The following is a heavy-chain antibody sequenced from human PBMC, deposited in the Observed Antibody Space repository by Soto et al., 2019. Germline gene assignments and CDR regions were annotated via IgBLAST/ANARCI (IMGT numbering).Heavy chain of an antibody. D-gene: IGHD3-3*01. V-gene: IGHV1-69*13. CDR3: ARGGDFWSGYPPYYFDY. CDR1: GGTFSSYA. J-gene: IGHJ4*02. CDR2: IIPIFGTA. Sequence: GASVNVSCKASGGTFSSYAISWVRQAPGQGLEWMGGIIPIFGTANYAQKFQGRVTITADESTSTAYMELSSLRSEDTAVYYCARGGDFWSGYPPYYFDYWGQGTLVTVSS.